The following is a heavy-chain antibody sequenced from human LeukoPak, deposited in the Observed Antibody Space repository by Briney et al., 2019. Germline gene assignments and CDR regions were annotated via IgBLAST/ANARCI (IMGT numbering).Heavy chain of an antibody. CDR2: IKKDGSEK. V-gene: IGHV3-7*03. D-gene: IGHD3-22*01. CDR3: ARDLHYYHSSGSNYYFDY. J-gene: IGHJ4*02. Sequence: GGSLRLSCAASGFTVSSYWMSWVRQAPGKGLEWVANIKKDGSEKYYVDSVKGRFTISRDNAYNSLYLQMNSLRAEDTAVYHCARDLHYYHSSGSNYYFDYWGQGTLVTVSS. CDR1: GFTVSSYW.